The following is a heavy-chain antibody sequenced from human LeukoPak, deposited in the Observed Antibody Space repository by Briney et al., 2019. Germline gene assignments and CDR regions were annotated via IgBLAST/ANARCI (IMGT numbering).Heavy chain of an antibody. CDR3: ARLGQVFGGVTHFDY. Sequence: PSETLSLTCAVSGYSISSGYYWGWIRQPPGKGLEWIGSIYHSGSTYYNPSLKSRVTISVDTSKNQFSLKLSSVTAADTAVYYCARLGQVFGGVTHFDYWGQGTLVTVSS. J-gene: IGHJ4*02. V-gene: IGHV4-38-2*01. D-gene: IGHD3-3*01. CDR2: IYHSGST. CDR1: GYSISSGYY.